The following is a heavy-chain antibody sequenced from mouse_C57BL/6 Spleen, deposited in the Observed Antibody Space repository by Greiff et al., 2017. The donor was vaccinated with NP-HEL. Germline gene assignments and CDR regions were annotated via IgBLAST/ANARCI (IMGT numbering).Heavy chain of an antibody. D-gene: IGHD1-1*01. V-gene: IGHV1-26*01. CDR1: GYTFTDYY. J-gene: IGHJ2*01. CDR3: ARHSITTVVAPDY. CDR2: INPNNGGT. Sequence: EVQLHQSGPELVKPGASVKISCKASGYTFTDYYMNWVKQSHGKSLEWIGDINPNNGGTSYNQKFKGKATLTVDKSSSTAYMELRSLTSEDSAVYYCARHSITTVVAPDYWGQGTTLTVSS.